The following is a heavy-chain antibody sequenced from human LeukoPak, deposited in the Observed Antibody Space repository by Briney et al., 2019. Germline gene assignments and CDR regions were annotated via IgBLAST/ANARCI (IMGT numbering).Heavy chain of an antibody. CDR2: IYTSGST. D-gene: IGHD3-10*01. V-gene: IGHV4-4*09. Sequence: SETLSLTCTVSGGSISSYYWSWIRQPPGKGLEWIGYIYTSGSTNYNPSLKSRVTISVDTSKTQFSLNLSSVTAADTAVYYCASEVVHGSGNDAFDIWGQGTMVTVSS. J-gene: IGHJ3*02. CDR1: GGSISSYY. CDR3: ASEVVHGSGNDAFDI.